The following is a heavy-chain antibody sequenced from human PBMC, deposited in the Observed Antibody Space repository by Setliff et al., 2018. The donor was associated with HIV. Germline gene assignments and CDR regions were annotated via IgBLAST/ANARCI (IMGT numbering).Heavy chain of an antibody. V-gene: IGHV4-59*01. Sequence: PSETLSLTCTLSGVSIRTYYWSWVRQVPGKGLEWIGDTYYGGSTDYNKYNPSLKGRVTISVDIYRKQLSLNLRSVTAADTAVYYCARDFRYDTSGSLTGYGLDVWGQGTTVTVSS. D-gene: IGHD3-22*01. J-gene: IGHJ6*02. CDR2: TYYGGSTDYN. CDR1: GVSIRTYY. CDR3: ARDFRYDTSGSLTGYGLDV.